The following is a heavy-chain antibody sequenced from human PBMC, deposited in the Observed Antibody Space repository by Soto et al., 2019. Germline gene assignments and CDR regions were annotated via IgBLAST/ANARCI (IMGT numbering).Heavy chain of an antibody. CDR2: INAGGDAT. CDR1: GFTFSSHA. V-gene: IGHV3-23*01. CDR3: AYYCSSVTHYHHLSF. Sequence: GGSLRLSCAASGFTFSSHAMTWVRQAPGEGLEWVSTINAGGDATWYADSVKGRFTISRDNSKDTVSLQMDSLRVEDTALYYCAYYCSSVTHYHHLSFWAKGTTVTVSS. J-gene: IGHJ6*04. D-gene: IGHD2-15*01.